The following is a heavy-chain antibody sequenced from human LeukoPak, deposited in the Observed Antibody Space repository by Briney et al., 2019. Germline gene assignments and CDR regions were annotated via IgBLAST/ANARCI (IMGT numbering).Heavy chain of an antibody. J-gene: IGHJ3*02. Sequence: PGGSLRLSCEASGFTFSSYAMSWVRQAPGKGLEWVSVISGTGGSTYYADSVKGRFTISRDNSQNTLYLQMNSLRAEDTAVYYCAKDAKPYYYDSSGYYYAGAFDIWGQGTMVTVSS. V-gene: IGHV3-23*01. D-gene: IGHD3-22*01. CDR3: AKDAKPYYYDSSGYYYAGAFDI. CDR1: GFTFSSYA. CDR2: ISGTGGST.